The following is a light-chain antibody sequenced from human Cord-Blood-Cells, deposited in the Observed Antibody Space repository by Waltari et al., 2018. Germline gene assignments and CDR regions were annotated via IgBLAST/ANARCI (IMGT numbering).Light chain of an antibody. Sequence: SYELTQPPSVSVSPGQTASITCSGEKLGDKYASRYQQKPGQSPVLVIYQDSKRPSGIPERFSGSNFGNTATLTISGTQAMDEADYYCQAWDSSTAGKVVFGGGTKLTVL. V-gene: IGLV3-1*01. CDR1: KLGDKY. CDR3: QAWDSSTAGKVV. J-gene: IGLJ2*01. CDR2: QDS.